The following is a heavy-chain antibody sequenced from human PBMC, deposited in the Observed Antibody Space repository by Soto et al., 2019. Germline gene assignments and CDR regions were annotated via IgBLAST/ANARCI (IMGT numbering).Heavy chain of an antibody. CDR2: INSNSGGT. V-gene: IGHV1-2*04. Sequence: ASVKVSCNASGYTFTGYYMHWVRQAPGQGLEWMGWINSNSGGTNYAQKFQGWLTISKDTSKNQVVLTMTDMDPVDTATYYCARIQGTRMAPTDYWGQGTLVTVSS. J-gene: IGHJ4*02. D-gene: IGHD5-18*01. CDR3: ARIQGTRMAPTDY. CDR1: GYTFTGYY.